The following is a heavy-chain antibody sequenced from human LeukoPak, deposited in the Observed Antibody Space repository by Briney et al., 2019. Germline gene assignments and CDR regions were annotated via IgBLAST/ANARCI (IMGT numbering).Heavy chain of an antibody. CDR2: IYYGGST. J-gene: IGHJ4*02. Sequence: SETLSLTCTVSGGSISSSSYYWSWIRQPPGKGLEWIGYIYYGGSTNYNPSLKSRVTISVDASKNQFSLKLSSVTAADTAVYYCARVPLIQLYFDYWGQGTLVTVSS. CDR3: ARVPLIQLYFDY. V-gene: IGHV4-61*01. D-gene: IGHD5-18*01. CDR1: GGSISSSSYY.